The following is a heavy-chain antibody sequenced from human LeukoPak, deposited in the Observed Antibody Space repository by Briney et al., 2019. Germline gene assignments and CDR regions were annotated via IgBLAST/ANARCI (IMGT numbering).Heavy chain of an antibody. V-gene: IGHV1-2*02. CDR3: ARAEGYCSSTSCRKLDY. CDR2: INPNSGGT. Sequence: ASVKVSCKASGYTFTGYYMHWVRQAPGQGLEWMGWINPNSGGTNYAQKFQGRVTMTGDTSISTAYMELSRLRSDDTAVYHCARAEGYCSSTSCRKLDYWGQGTLVTVSS. D-gene: IGHD2-2*01. J-gene: IGHJ4*02. CDR1: GYTFTGYY.